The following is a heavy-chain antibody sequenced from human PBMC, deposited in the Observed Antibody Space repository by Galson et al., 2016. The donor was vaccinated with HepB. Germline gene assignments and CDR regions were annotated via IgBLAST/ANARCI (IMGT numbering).Heavy chain of an antibody. D-gene: IGHD1-1*01. Sequence: SLRLSCAASGFTFSTYDMHWVRQPTGKGLEWLSDIGTAGDKYYSDSVKGRFTISRENAKNSLYLQMNSLRADDTAVYYCARSGRRDWYFDLWGRGTLVTVSS. CDR1: GFTFSTYD. CDR2: IGTAGDK. V-gene: IGHV3-13*04. J-gene: IGHJ2*01. CDR3: ARSGRRDWYFDL.